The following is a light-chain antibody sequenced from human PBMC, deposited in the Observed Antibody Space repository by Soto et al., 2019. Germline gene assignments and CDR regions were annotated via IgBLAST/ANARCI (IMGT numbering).Light chain of an antibody. CDR3: QHYNNWPWT. Sequence: EIEMTQSPATLSVSPGERATLSCRASQSVSSRIAWYQRKPGQPLRLLIYDASTRATGIAARFSGSGCGAEFTRTISSWQSEDFAICYCQHYNNWPWTLGQGTKVDIK. V-gene: IGKV3-15*01. CDR1: QSVSSR. J-gene: IGKJ1*01. CDR2: DAS.